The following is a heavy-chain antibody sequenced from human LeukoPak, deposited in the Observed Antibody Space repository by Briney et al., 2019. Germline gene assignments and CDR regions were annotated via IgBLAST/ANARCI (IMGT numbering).Heavy chain of an antibody. CDR1: GGSISSSSYY. CDR2: IYYSGST. D-gene: IGHD6-13*01. Sequence: SETLSLTCTVSGGSISSSSYYWGWIRQPPGKGLEWIGSIYYSGSTYYNPSLKSRVTISVDTSKNQFSLKLTSVTAADTAVYYCARVVLWSLNSSSWYYFDYWGQGTLVTVSS. J-gene: IGHJ4*02. CDR3: ARVVLWSLNSSSWYYFDY. V-gene: IGHV4-39*01.